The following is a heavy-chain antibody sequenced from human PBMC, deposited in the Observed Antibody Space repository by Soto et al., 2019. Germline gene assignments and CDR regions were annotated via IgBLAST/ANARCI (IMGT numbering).Heavy chain of an antibody. CDR2: IIPIFGTA. V-gene: IGHV1-69*13. CDR1: GGTFSSYA. J-gene: IGHJ3*02. CDR3: ARDSPYAGYSYGYRAFDI. Sequence: SVKVSCKASGGTFSSYAISWVRQAPGQGLEWMGGIIPIFGTANYAQKFQGRVTITADESTSTAYMELSSLRSEGTAVYYCARDSPYAGYSYGYRAFDIWGQGTMVTVSS. D-gene: IGHD5-18*01.